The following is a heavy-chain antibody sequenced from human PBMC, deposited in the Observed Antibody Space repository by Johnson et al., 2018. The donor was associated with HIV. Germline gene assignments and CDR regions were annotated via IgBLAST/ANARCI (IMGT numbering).Heavy chain of an antibody. CDR2: ISYDGSNK. V-gene: IGHV3-30*19. CDR3: ARGFLYSSSSL. CDR1: GFTFSSYG. D-gene: IGHD6-13*01. Sequence: QVQLVESGGGLVQPGGSLRLSCAASGFTFSSYGMHWVRQAPGKGLEWVAVISYDGSNKYYADSVKGRFTISRDNSKNTLYLQMGSLRAEDMAVYYCARGFLYSSSSLWGQGTMVTVSS. J-gene: IGHJ3*01.